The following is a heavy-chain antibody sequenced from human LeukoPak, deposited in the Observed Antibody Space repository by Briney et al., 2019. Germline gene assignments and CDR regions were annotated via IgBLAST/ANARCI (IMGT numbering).Heavy chain of an antibody. CDR2: ISYDGSNK. CDR1: GFTFSGYG. J-gene: IGHJ4*02. CDR3: AKDMHYDSSGYYGLQFDS. V-gene: IGHV3-30*18. Sequence: PGRSLRLSCAASGFTFSGYGMHWVRQAPGKGLEWVAVISYDGSNKYYADSVKGRFTIAGDNSKNILYLQMSSLRADDTAVYYCAKDMHYDSSGYYGLQFDSWGQGTLVTVSS. D-gene: IGHD3-22*01.